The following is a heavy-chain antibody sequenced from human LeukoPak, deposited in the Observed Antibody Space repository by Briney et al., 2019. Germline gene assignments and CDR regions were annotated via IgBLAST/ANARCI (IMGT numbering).Heavy chain of an antibody. CDR2: IYYSGST. D-gene: IGHD1-26*01. V-gene: IGHV4-39*01. Sequence: PSETLSLTCTVSGGSISSSSYYWGWIRQPPGKGLAWIGSIYYSGSTYYNPSLTSRVTISVDTSKNQFSLKLSSVTAAGTAVYYCASASGSYFYYYYGMDVWGQGTTVTVSS. J-gene: IGHJ6*02. CDR3: ASASGSYFYYYYGMDV. CDR1: GGSISSSSYY.